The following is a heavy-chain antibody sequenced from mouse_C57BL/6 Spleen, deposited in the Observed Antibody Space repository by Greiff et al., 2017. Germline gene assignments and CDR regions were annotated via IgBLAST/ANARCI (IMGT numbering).Heavy chain of an antibody. CDR2: IDPSDSET. CDR1: GYTFTSYW. Sequence: QVQLQQPGAELVRPGSSVKLSCKASGYTFTSYWMHWVKQRPIQGLEWIGNIDPSDSETHYNQKFKDKATLTVDKSSSTAYMQLSSLTSEASAVYYCAREDWDRFAYWGQGTLVTVSA. CDR3: AREDWDRFAY. D-gene: IGHD4-1*01. V-gene: IGHV1-52*01. J-gene: IGHJ3*01.